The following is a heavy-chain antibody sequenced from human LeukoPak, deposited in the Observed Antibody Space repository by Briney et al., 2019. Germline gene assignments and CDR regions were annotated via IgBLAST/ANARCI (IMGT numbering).Heavy chain of an antibody. CDR2: IYYSGST. D-gene: IGHD5-12*01. Sequence: SQTLSLTCTVSGGSISSGGYYWSWIRQHPGKGLEWNGYIYYSGSTYYNPSLKSRVTISVDTSKNQFSLKLSSVTAADTAVYYCARDPHLRGDAFDIWGQGTMVTVSS. J-gene: IGHJ3*02. CDR3: ARDPHLRGDAFDI. CDR1: GGSISSGGYY. V-gene: IGHV4-31*03.